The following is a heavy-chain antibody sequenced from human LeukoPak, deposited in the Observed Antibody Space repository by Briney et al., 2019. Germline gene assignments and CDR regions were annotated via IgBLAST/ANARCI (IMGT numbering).Heavy chain of an antibody. D-gene: IGHD2-2*01. V-gene: IGHV1-69*01. CDR3: ARDRNEDIVVVPAAAHAFDI. CDR1: GGTFSSYA. Sequence: SVKVSCKASGGTFSSYAISWVRQAPGQGLEWMGGIIPIFGTANYAQKFQGRVTITADESTSTAYMELSSLRSEDTAVYYCARDRNEDIVVVPAAAHAFDIWGQGTMVTVS. J-gene: IGHJ3*02. CDR2: IIPIFGTA.